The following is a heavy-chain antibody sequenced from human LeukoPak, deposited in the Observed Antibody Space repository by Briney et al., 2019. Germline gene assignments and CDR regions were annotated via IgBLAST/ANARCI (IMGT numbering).Heavy chain of an antibody. CDR3: ARYDGGATDGGRVDH. J-gene: IGHJ4*02. CDR2: IFSAGSGGTT. CDR1: GFTVSFNY. D-gene: IGHD1-26*01. Sequence: PGGSLRLSCAASGFTVSFNYMSWVRQAPGKGLEWVSIIFSAGSGGTTYYGDSVKGRFTISRDDSKNTLYLQMNSLRAEDTAVYYCARYDGGATDGGRVDHWGQGTLVTVSS. V-gene: IGHV3-66*01.